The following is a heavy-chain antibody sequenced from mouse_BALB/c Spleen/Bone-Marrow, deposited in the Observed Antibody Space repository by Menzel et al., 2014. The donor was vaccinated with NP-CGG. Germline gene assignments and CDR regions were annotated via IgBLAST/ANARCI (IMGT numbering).Heavy chain of an antibody. CDR1: GFNIKDTY. V-gene: IGHV14-3*02. Sequence: DVKLVESGAELVKPGASVKLSCTASGFNIKDTYMHWVKQRPDQGLEWIGRIDPANGNTKYDPKFQGKATITADTSSNTAYLQLSSLTSEDTAVYYCARFGVDYWGQGTTLTVSS. CDR2: IDPANGNT. J-gene: IGHJ2*01. CDR3: ARFGVDY. D-gene: IGHD3-1*01.